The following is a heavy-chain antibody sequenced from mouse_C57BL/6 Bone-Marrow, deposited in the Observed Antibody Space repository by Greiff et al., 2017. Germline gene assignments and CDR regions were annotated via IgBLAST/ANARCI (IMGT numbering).Heavy chain of an antibody. CDR1: GFNIKDYY. CDR2: IDPEDGEN. CDR3: ASNGNWEAMDY. J-gene: IGHJ4*01. D-gene: IGHD2-1*01. V-gene: IGHV14-2*01. Sequence: EVQLQQSGAELVKPGASVKLSCTASGFNIKDYYMHWVKQRTEQGLEWIGRIDPEDGENKYAPKFQGKATITADTSSNTAYLQLSSLTSEDTAVYYCASNGNWEAMDYWGQGTSVTVSS.